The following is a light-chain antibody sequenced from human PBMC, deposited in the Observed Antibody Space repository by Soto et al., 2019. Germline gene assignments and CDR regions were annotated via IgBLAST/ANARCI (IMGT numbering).Light chain of an antibody. CDR3: QEYKYSKK. CDR2: GAS. CDR1: QSVSSK. V-gene: IGKV3-15*01. J-gene: IGKJ1*01. Sequence: EIVMTQSPATLSVSPGERATLSCRASQSVSSKLAWYQQKPGQAPRLLIYGASTRATGIPARFSGSGSETEFTLTISSLQAEDSAVYYCQEYKYSKKFGQGTKVQIK.